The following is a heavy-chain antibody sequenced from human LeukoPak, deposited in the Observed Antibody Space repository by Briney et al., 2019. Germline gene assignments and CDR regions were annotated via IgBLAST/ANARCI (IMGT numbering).Heavy chain of an antibody. CDR2: ISWDGGST. J-gene: IGHJ4*02. CDR3: AKDIHSAPSVADY. Sequence: GGSLRLSCAASGFTFDDYTMHWVRQAPGKGLEWVSLISWDGGSTYYADSVKGRFTISRDNSKNSLYLQMNSLRTEDTALYYCAKDIHSAPSVADYWCQGTLVTVSS. V-gene: IGHV3-43*01. CDR1: GFTFDDYT. D-gene: IGHD5/OR15-5a*01.